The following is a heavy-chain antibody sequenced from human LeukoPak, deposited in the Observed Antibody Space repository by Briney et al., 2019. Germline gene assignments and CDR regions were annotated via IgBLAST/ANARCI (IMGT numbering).Heavy chain of an antibody. Sequence: GGSLRLSCAASGFTFSSYSMNWVRQAPGKGLEWVSSISSSSSHIYYADSVKGRFTISRDNAKNSLYLQMNSLRAEDTAVYYCAGGYGMDVWGQGTTVTVSS. J-gene: IGHJ6*02. CDR2: ISSSSSHI. CDR3: AGGYGMDV. CDR1: GFTFSSYS. V-gene: IGHV3-21*01.